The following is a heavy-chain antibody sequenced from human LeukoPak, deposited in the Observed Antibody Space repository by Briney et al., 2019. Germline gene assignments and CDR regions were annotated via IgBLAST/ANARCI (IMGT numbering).Heavy chain of an antibody. V-gene: IGHV3-23*01. CDR1: GFTFSNYA. J-gene: IGHJ4*02. CDR3: ARDGGGWSFDY. CDR2: ISGSGGTT. Sequence: GGSLRLSCAASGFTFSNYAMSWVRQAPGKGLEWVSAISGSGGTTYYADSVKGRFTISRDNAKNSVSLQMNSLRAEDTAIYYCARDGGGWSFDYWGLGTLVTVSS. D-gene: IGHD3-16*01.